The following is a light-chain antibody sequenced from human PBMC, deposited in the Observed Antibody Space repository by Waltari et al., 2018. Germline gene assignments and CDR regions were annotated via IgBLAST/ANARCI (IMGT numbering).Light chain of an antibody. CDR3: QQSYSTPIT. CDR1: QSISSY. Sequence: DIQMTQSPSSLSASVGDRVTITCRASQSISSYLNWYQQKPGKAPKLLIYAASSLQSGVPSRVSGSGSGTEFTLTISSLQPEDCATYYCQQSYSTPITFGQGTRLEIK. J-gene: IGKJ5*01. V-gene: IGKV1-39*01. CDR2: AAS.